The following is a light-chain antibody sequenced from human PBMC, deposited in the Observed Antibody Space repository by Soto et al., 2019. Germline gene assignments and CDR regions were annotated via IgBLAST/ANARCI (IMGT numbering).Light chain of an antibody. Sequence: QSALTQPASVSGSPGQSITISCTGTSSDVGSYNLVSWYQQHPGTAPKLMIYEGSKRPSGVSNRFSGSKSGNTASLTMSGRQAEDEADYYCCSDAGSNTLVFGGGTKLTVL. CDR1: SSDVGSYNL. J-gene: IGLJ2*01. CDR3: CSDAGSNTLV. CDR2: EGS. V-gene: IGLV2-23*01.